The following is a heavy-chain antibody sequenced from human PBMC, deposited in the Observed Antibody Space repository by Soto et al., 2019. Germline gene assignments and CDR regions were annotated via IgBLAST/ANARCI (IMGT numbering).Heavy chain of an antibody. V-gene: IGHV3-11*01. CDR2: ISSSGSTI. CDR1: GFTFSDYY. Sequence: QVQLVESGGGLVKPGGSLRLSCAASGFTFSDYYMSWIRQAPGKGLEWVSYISSSGSTIYYADSVKGRFTISRDNAKYSLYLQMNSLRAEDTAVYYCARYRGGSDFWSGYYRGRYFDYWGHGPLVTVSA. D-gene: IGHD3-3*01. J-gene: IGHJ4*01. CDR3: ARYRGGSDFWSGYYRGRYFDY.